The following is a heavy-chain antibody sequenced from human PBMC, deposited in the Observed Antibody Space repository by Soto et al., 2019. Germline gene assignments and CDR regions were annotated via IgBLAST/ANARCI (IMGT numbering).Heavy chain of an antibody. D-gene: IGHD3-10*01. CDR3: ARAGNEYGVDV. Sequence: QVQLQESGPGLVKPSETLSLTCTVSGGSISSYYWSWIRQSAGQGLEWIGRFYTSGTTHYNPSLESRLSMSADTSKNQLSLTLTSVTAADTGVYYCARAGNEYGVDVWGQGTTVTVSS. CDR1: GGSISSYY. J-gene: IGHJ6*02. V-gene: IGHV4-4*07. CDR2: FYTSGTT.